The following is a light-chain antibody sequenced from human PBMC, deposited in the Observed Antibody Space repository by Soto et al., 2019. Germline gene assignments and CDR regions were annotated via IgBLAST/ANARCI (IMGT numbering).Light chain of an antibody. Sequence: IQMTQSPSSLSASIGDRVNITCRASQTINTYLNWYRQRPGKAPELLIYLTSTLQTGVPSRFSGRGSGTDFSLTISSLQPEDFATYYCQQSYSALGTFGGGTKVEI. CDR2: LTS. CDR3: QQSYSALGT. V-gene: IGKV1-39*01. CDR1: QTINTY. J-gene: IGKJ4*01.